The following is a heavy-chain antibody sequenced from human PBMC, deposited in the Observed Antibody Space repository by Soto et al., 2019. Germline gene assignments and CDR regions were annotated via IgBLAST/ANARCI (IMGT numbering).Heavy chain of an antibody. CDR3: ARCDGSATYCFFFAY. V-gene: IGHV3-66*01. CDR2: IYSGGST. CDR1: GFTVSNSY. Sequence: EVQVVESGGGLVQSGGSLTLSCAASGFTVSNSYMSWVRQAPGKGLEWVSAIYSGGSTYYADSVKGRFTISRDNYVNTLFLHINSRRAEDTSVYFCARCDGSATYCFFFAYWGQGPPVTVSS. D-gene: IGHD3-10*01. J-gene: IGHJ4*02.